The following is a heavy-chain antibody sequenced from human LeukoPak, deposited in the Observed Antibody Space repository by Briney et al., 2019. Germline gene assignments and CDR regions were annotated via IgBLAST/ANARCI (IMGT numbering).Heavy chain of an antibody. J-gene: IGHJ3*02. CDR3: ARRATVVTPGRPVAFDI. Sequence: PSETLSLTCTVSGGSISSYYWSWIRQPPGNGLEWIGTTYYSESIYYNPSLKSRVTISVDTAKNQFSLKLTSVTAADTAVYYCARRATVVTPGRPVAFDIWGQGTMVTVSS. CDR2: TYYSESI. D-gene: IGHD4-17*01. CDR1: GGSISSYY. V-gene: IGHV4-59*12.